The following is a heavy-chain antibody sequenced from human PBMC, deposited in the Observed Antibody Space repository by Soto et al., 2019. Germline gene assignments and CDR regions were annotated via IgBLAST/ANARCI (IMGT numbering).Heavy chain of an antibody. D-gene: IGHD6-19*01. Sequence: GASVKVSCKASGYTFTGSYMHWVRQAPGHGLEWMGWINPVNGGTNYAQKFQGRVTMTRDTSISTAHMELTRVISDDTAVYYCARTQGAVPGLASLDFWGQGTLVTVSS. CDR2: INPVNGGT. J-gene: IGHJ4*02. CDR1: GYTFTGSY. CDR3: ARTQGAVPGLASLDF. V-gene: IGHV1-2*02.